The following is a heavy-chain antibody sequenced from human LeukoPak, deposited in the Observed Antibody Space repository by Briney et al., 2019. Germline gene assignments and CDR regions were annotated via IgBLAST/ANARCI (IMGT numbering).Heavy chain of an antibody. CDR3: SRGTDAYKCGNS. CDR1: GGSFSGYY. J-gene: IGHJ4*02. V-gene: IGHV4-34*01. Sequence: SETLSLTXAVYGGSFSGYYWTWIRQPPGKGLEWIGEIHYSGRINYNPSPKSRVTISADTSNNHFSLKMNSVTAADTAVYYCSRGTDAYKCGNSWGQGTLVTVSP. CDR2: IHYSGRI. D-gene: IGHD5-24*01.